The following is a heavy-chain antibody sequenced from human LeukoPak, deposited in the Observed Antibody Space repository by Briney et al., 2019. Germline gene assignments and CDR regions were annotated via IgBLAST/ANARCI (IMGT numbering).Heavy chain of an antibody. Sequence: GASVKVSCKASGYTFTSYAMHWVRQAPGQRLEWMGWINAGNGNTKYSQKFQGRVTVTRDTSASTAYMELSSLRSEDTAVYYCARRMGPPVAGTEIPFDYWDQGTLVTVSS. V-gene: IGHV1-3*01. J-gene: IGHJ4*02. CDR1: GYTFTSYA. D-gene: IGHD6-19*01. CDR3: ARRMGPPVAGTEIPFDY. CDR2: INAGNGNT.